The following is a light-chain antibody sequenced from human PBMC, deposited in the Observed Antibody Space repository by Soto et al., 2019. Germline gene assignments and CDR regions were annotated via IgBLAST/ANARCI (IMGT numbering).Light chain of an antibody. CDR1: SSDVGGYNY. V-gene: IGLV2-11*01. CDR3: CSYSGSYV. J-gene: IGLJ1*01. Sequence: QSVLTQPRSVSGSPGQSVTISCTGTSSDVGGYNYVSWYQQHPGKAPKLTIYDVSKRPSGVPDRFSGPKSGNTASLTISGLQAEDEADYYCCSYSGSYVFGTGTKVTVL. CDR2: DVS.